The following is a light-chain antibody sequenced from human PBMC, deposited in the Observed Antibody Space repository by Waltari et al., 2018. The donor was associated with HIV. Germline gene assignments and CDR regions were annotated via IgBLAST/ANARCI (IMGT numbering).Light chain of an antibody. CDR1: QSISNY. J-gene: IGKJ1*01. CDR2: AAS. CDR3: QQSYSTPWT. V-gene: IGKV1-39*01. Sequence: DIQMTQSPSSLSASVGDRVTITCRASQSISNYLNWDQQKPGKAPNLLIYAASNLQSGVPSRFSGSGSGTDFTLTISSLQPEDFATYYCQQSYSTPWTFGQGTKVEIK.